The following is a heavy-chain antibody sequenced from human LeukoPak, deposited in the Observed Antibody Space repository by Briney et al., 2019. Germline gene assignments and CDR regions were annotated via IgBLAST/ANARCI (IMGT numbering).Heavy chain of an antibody. CDR2: INAGYGNT. V-gene: IGHV1-3*01. CDR3: ARDRRWSGYDYGLNNWWFDP. CDR1: GYTFTSYA. D-gene: IGHD5-12*01. Sequence: ASVKVSCKASGYTFTSYAMHWVRQAPGQRLEWMGWINAGYGNTKYSQKFQGRVTITRDTSASTAYMELSSLRSEDTAVYYCARDRRWSGYDYGLNNWWFDPWGQGTLVTVSS. J-gene: IGHJ5*02.